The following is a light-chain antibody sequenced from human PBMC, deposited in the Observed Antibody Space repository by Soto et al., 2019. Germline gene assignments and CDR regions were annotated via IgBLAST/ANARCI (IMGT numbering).Light chain of an antibody. CDR3: KSYAGSNTYV. CDR1: SSDVGGYNR. Sequence: QSVLTQPPSASGSPGQSVTISCTGTSSDVGGYNRVSWYQQHPGKVPKLIIYEVVQRPSGVPDRFSGSKSGNTASLTVSGLQAADEADYFCKSYAGSNTYVFGSGTKVTV. J-gene: IGLJ1*01. CDR2: EVV. V-gene: IGLV2-8*01.